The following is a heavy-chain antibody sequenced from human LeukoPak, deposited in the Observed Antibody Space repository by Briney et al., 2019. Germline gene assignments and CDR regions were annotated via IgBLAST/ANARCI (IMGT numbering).Heavy chain of an antibody. V-gene: IGHV3-23*01. CDR1: GFTFYNYD. D-gene: IGHD3-22*01. Sequence: GGSLRLSCAASGFTFYNYDMSWVRQAPGKGLEWVSDISGSDDRTYYAESVKGRFTISRDNSKNTPYLQMSSLRAEDTAVYYCAKDAEDSSGSYYFDYWGQGTLVTVSS. CDR3: AKDAEDSSGSYYFDY. CDR2: ISGSDDRT. J-gene: IGHJ4*02.